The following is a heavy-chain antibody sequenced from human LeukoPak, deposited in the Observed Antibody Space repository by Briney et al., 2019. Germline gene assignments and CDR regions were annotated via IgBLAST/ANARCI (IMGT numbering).Heavy chain of an antibody. CDR2: IWFDGTNI. D-gene: IGHD2-2*01. Sequence: GSLRLSCAASGFVFNAHGMHWVRQAPGKGLEWLAAIWFDGTNIYYADSVEGRFTVSRDNSKNTLYLLMDTLRAEDTAVYYCAKQSGAMPNFDHWGRGTLVTVSS. CDR3: AKQSGAMPNFDH. J-gene: IGHJ4*02. V-gene: IGHV3-33*06. CDR1: GFVFNAHG.